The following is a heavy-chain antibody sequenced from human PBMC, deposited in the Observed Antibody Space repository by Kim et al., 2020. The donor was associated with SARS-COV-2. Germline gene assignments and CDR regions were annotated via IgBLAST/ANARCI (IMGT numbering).Heavy chain of an antibody. CDR2: ISGSIPDT. V-gene: IGHV3-23*01. CDR3: AKDLLYVPGRGYFDS. Sequence: RGSLRLSCEASGFAFSDHAMSWVRRAPGKGLEWVSGISGSIPDTKYVDSVRGRFTISRDNSKNTVYLQMDSLRVEDTAIYYCAKDLLYVPGRGYFDSWGQGVLVTVSS. D-gene: IGHD3-10*02. J-gene: IGHJ4*02. CDR1: GFAFSDHA.